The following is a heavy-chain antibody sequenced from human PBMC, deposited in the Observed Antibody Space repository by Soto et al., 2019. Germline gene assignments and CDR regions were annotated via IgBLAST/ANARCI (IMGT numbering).Heavy chain of an antibody. CDR3: ARGLAVAGTTTGLYFDY. CDR2: IYHSGST. V-gene: IGHV4-4*02. CDR1: GGSISSSNW. Sequence: SETLSLTCAVSGGSISSSNWWSWVRQPPGKGLEWIGEIYHSGSTNYNPSLKSRITISVDKSKNQFSLKLSSVTAADTAVYYCARGLAVAGTTTGLYFDYWGKGTLLTVS. J-gene: IGHJ4*02. D-gene: IGHD6-19*01.